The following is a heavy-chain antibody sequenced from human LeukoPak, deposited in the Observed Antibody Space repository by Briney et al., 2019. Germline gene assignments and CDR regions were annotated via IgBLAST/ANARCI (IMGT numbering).Heavy chain of an antibody. D-gene: IGHD2-2*01. CDR1: GGSFSGYY. CDR3: ARATRYCSSTSCLGNWFDP. V-gene: IGHV4-34*01. CDR2: INHSGST. J-gene: IGHJ5*02. Sequence: SETLSFTCAVYGGSFSGYYWSWIRQPPGKGLEWIGEINHSGSTNYNPSLKSRVTISVDTSKNQFSLKLSSVTAADTAVYYCARATRYCSSTSCLGNWFDPWGQGTLVTVSS.